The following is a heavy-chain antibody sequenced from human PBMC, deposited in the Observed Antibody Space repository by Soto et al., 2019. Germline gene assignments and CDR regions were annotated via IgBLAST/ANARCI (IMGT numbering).Heavy chain of an antibody. D-gene: IGHD3-9*01. J-gene: IGHJ4*02. CDR2: IYYSGST. CDR1: GGSINGYY. Sequence: SEPLSLTCTVSGGSINGYYWTWIRQPPGKGLEWIGFIYYSGSTNYNPSLQSRVTISLDTYKNQFSLNLSSVTAADTAMYYCARDRKGSNGLTDYWGQGALVTVSS. V-gene: IGHV4-59*01. CDR3: ARDRKGSNGLTDY.